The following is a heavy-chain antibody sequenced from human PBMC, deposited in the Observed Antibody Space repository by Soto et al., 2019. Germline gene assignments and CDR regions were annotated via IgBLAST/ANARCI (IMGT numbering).Heavy chain of an antibody. J-gene: IGHJ4*02. CDR3: ARQIYDSDTGPNFQYYFDS. D-gene: IGHD3-22*01. CDR2: IDPSDSQT. CDR1: GYSFAGYW. Sequence: LKISWKGAGYSFAGYWITWVRQKPGKGLEWMGRIDPSDSQTYYSPSFRGHVTISATKSITTVFLQWSSLRASDTAMYYCARQIYDSDTGPNFQYYFDSWGQGTPVTVSS. V-gene: IGHV5-10-1*01.